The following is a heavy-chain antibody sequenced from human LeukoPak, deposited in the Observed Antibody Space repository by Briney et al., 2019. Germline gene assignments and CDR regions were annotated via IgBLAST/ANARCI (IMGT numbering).Heavy chain of an antibody. J-gene: IGHJ4*02. Sequence: PSETLSLTCTVSGGSISSGGYYWSWIRQPPGKGLEWIGEINHSGSTNYNPSLKSRVTISVDTSKNQFSLKLSSVTAADTAVYYCARRRMVGGLRALNYWGQGTLVTVSS. V-gene: IGHV4-39*07. D-gene: IGHD3-10*01. CDR1: GGSISSGGYY. CDR3: ARRRMVGGLRALNY. CDR2: INHSGST.